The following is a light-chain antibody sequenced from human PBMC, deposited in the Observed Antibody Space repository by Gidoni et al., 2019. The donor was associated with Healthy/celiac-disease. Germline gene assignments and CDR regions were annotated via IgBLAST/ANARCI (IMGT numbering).Light chain of an antibody. CDR2: GAS. J-gene: IGKJ2*01. Sequence: EIVMKKSPATLSVSPGESATLSCRASQSVSSNLAWYQQKPGQAPRLLIYGASTRATGIPARFSGSGSGTEFTLTISSLQSEDFAVYYCQQYNNWPYTFGQGTKLEIK. V-gene: IGKV3-15*01. CDR1: QSVSSN. CDR3: QQYNNWPYT.